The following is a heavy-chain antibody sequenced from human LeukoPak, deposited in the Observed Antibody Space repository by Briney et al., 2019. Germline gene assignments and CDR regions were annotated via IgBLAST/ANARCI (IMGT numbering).Heavy chain of an antibody. V-gene: IGHV4-4*07. Sequence: PSETLSLTCTVSGGSISSYYWSWIRQPAGKGLEWIGRIYTSGSTNYNPSLKSRVTMSVDTSKNQFSLKLSSVTAADTAVYYCARDYYGSGSYNDAFDIWGQGTMVTVSS. J-gene: IGHJ3*02. D-gene: IGHD3-10*01. CDR2: IYTSGST. CDR1: GGSISSYY. CDR3: ARDYYGSGSYNDAFDI.